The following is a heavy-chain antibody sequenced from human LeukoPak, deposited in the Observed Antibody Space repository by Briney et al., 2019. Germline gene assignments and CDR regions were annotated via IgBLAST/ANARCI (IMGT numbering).Heavy chain of an antibody. V-gene: IGHV4-59*01. CDR1: GGSISSYD. J-gene: IGHJ3*02. Sequence: PSETLSLICTVSGGSISSYDWSWIRQPPGKGLEWIGYFYYSGSTNYNPSLKSRVTISVDTSKNQFSLKLSSVTAADTAVYYCARDVCRAFDIWGQGTMVTVPS. CDR3: ARDVCRAFDI. CDR2: FYYSGST.